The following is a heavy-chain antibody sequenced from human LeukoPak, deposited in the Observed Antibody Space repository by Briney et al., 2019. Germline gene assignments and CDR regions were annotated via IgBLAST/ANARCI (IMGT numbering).Heavy chain of an antibody. J-gene: IGHJ4*02. CDR3: AKDRSYYDSGGYRYFDY. CDR2: IRFDGSNK. V-gene: IGHV3-30*02. CDR1: GFTFSNSG. Sequence: GGFLRLSCAASGFTFSNSGMHWVRQAPGKGLEWVAFIRFDGSNKYYADSVKGRFTISRDNSKNTLLLQMNSLRAEDTALYYCAKDRSYYDSGGYRYFDYWGQGTLVTVSS. D-gene: IGHD3-22*01.